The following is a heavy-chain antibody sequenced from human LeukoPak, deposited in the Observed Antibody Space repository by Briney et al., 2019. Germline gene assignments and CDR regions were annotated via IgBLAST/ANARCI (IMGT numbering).Heavy chain of an antibody. CDR1: GYTFTSYD. J-gene: IGHJ4*02. CDR3: ASLIIDGVTDFDY. D-gene: IGHD2-21*02. V-gene: IGHV1-8*01. Sequence: ASVKVSCKASGYTFTSYDINWVRQATGQGLEWMGWVDPNSGNTGYAQKFQGRVTMTRNTSISTAYMELSSLRSDDTAVYYCASLIIDGVTDFDYWGQGTLVTVSS. CDR2: VDPNSGNT.